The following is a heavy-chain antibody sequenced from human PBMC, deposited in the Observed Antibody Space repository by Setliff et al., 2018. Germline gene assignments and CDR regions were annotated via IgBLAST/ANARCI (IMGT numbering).Heavy chain of an antibody. Sequence: LRLSCAASGVTVSAYDMSWVRQAPGKGLEWVSLLDNDGSTYYSDSVKGRFTISRGTSKNTQYLQMSSLRTEDTAVYYCRLWFGELLRDYWGQGTLVTVSS. CDR3: RLWFGELLRDY. CDR2: LDNDGST. J-gene: IGHJ4*02. CDR1: GVTVSAYD. V-gene: IGHV3-53*01. D-gene: IGHD3-10*01.